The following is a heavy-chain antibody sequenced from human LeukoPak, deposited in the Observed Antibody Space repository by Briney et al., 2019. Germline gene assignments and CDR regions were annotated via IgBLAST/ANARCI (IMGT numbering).Heavy chain of an antibody. CDR1: GFSFGSYA. Sequence: PGGSLRLSCAASGFSFGSYAMSWVRQAAGKGLEWVSEICGSVSGSGDCTHYADSVKGRFTISRDNSKKTLYLQMNSLRAEDTAVYYCARGFSETIYSGYDLANFDYWGQGTLVTVSS. J-gene: IGHJ4*02. D-gene: IGHD5-12*01. V-gene: IGHV3-23*01. CDR2: ICGSVSGSGDCT. CDR3: ARGFSETIYSGYDLANFDY.